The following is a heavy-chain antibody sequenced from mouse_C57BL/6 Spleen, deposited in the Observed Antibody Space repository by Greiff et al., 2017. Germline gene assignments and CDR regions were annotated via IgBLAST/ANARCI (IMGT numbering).Heavy chain of an antibody. V-gene: IGHV14-2*01. CDR1: GFNIKDYY. Sequence: EVQLQQSGAELVKPGASVKLSCTASGFNIKDYYMHWVKQRTEQGLEWIGRIDPEDGETEYAPKFQGKATITADTSSNTAYLQLSSLTSEDTAVYCCSWSLAGFAYWGQGTLVTVSA. J-gene: IGHJ3*01. CDR2: IDPEDGET. CDR3: SWSLAGFAY. D-gene: IGHD6-1*01.